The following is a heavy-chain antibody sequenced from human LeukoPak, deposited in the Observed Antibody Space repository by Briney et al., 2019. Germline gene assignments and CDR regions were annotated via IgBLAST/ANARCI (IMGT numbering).Heavy chain of an antibody. CDR3: ARDSTYYYDSSGTALDY. Sequence: QPGGSLRLSCAASGFNFSSYEMNWVRQAPGKGLEWVSYISSSGSTIYYADSVKGRFTISRDNAKNSLYLQMNSLRAEDTAVYYCARDSTYYYDSSGTALDYWGQGTLVTVSS. CDR1: GFNFSSYE. D-gene: IGHD3-22*01. V-gene: IGHV3-48*03. J-gene: IGHJ4*02. CDR2: ISSSGSTI.